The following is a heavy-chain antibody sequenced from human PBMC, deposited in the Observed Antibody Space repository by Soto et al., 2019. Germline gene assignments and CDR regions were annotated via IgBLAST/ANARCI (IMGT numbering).Heavy chain of an antibody. Sequence: GGSLRLSCAASGFTFSSYIMNWVRQAPGKGLEWVSSISSSSSYIYYADSVKGRFTISRDNAKNSLYLQMNSLRAEDTAVYYCASDIVVVPAAAREIDYWGQGTLVTVSS. D-gene: IGHD2-2*01. J-gene: IGHJ4*02. CDR2: ISSSSSYI. V-gene: IGHV3-21*01. CDR1: GFTFSSYI. CDR3: ASDIVVVPAAAREIDY.